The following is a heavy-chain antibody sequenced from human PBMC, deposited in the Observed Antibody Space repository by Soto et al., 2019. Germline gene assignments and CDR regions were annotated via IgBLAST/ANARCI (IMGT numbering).Heavy chain of an antibody. CDR3: AEGGHYGDCLFDY. CDR1: GFTFSSYG. Sequence: QVQLVESGGGVVQPGRSLRLSCAASGFTFSSYGMHWVRQAPGKGLEWVAVISYAGSNKYFADSVKGRFTISRDNSKNTVYLQMNSLRAEDTAVYYCAEGGHYGDCLFDYWGQGTLVTVSS. D-gene: IGHD4-17*01. J-gene: IGHJ4*02. V-gene: IGHV3-30*18. CDR2: ISYAGSNK.